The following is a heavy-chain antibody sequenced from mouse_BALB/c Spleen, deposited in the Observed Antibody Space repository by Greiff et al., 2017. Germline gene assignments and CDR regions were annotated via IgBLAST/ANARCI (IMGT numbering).Heavy chain of an antibody. D-gene: IGHD1-1*01. CDR3: NAGDYGSSYRDFDY. CDR2: IDPENGDT. V-gene: IGHV14-4*02. Sequence: VQLQQSGAELVRSGASVKLSCTASGFNIKDYYMHWVKQRPEQGLEWIGWIDPENGDTEYAPKFQGKATMTADTSSNTAYLQLSSLTSEDTAVYYSNAGDYGSSYRDFDYWGQGTTLTVSA. J-gene: IGHJ2*01. CDR1: GFNIKDYY.